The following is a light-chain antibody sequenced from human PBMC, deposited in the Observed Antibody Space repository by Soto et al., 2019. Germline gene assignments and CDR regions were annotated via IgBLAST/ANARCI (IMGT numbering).Light chain of an antibody. V-gene: IGLV1-47*01. CDR2: RDN. CDR1: TSNIGTKY. J-gene: IGLJ2*01. Sequence: QPVLTQPPSVSGTPGQSVTISCSGTTSNIGTKYVYWYQQLPGTAPKLLIYRDNQRPSGVPDRVSGSKSGTSASLAISDLQSEDEADYYCAAWDDSLNGHVFGGGTKLTVL. CDR3: AAWDDSLNGHV.